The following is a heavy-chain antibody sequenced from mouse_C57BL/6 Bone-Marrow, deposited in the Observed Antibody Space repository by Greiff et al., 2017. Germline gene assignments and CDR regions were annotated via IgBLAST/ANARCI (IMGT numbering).Heavy chain of an antibody. CDR1: GYTFTDYY. CDR3: ERDGGCSLIDY. CDR2: INPNNGGT. J-gene: IGHJ2*02. Sequence: VQLQQSGPELVKPGASVKISCKASGYTFTDYYMNWVKQSHGKSLEWIGDINPNNGGTSYNQKFKGKATVTVDKSSSTAYMGLRSLTSEDSAVYYGERDGGCSLIDYWGQGTSVTVSS. V-gene: IGHV1-26*01. D-gene: IGHD1-1*01.